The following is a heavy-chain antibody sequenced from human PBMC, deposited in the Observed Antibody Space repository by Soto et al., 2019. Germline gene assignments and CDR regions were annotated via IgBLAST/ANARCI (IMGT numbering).Heavy chain of an antibody. CDR1: GFTFSSYA. Sequence: EVQLLDSGGGLVQPGGSLRLSCAASGFTFSSYAMHWVRQAPGKGLEWVSTISGAALNTYYADSVKGRFTISRDSSKRTVYLQINSLSAADTAVYYCAKDLWSGRGRGIDYWGQGTLVTVSS. D-gene: IGHD3-3*01. CDR2: ISGAALNT. V-gene: IGHV3-23*01. J-gene: IGHJ4*02. CDR3: AKDLWSGRGRGIDY.